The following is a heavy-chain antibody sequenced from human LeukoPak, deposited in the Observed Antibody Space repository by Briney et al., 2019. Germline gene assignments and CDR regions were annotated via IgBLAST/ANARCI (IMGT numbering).Heavy chain of an antibody. D-gene: IGHD4-11*01. Sequence: GGSLRLSCAASGSTVSSSYMSWVRQAPGKGLEWVSALYSGGSTYYADSVKGRFTISRDNSKNTLYLQMDSLRAEDTAIYYCARAPTATTEFAYWGQGTLVTVSS. V-gene: IGHV3-66*01. CDR3: ARAPTATTEFAY. J-gene: IGHJ4*02. CDR1: GSTVSSSY. CDR2: LYSGGST.